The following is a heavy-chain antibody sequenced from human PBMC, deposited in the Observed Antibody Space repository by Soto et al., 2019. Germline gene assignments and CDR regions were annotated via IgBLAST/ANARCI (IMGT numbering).Heavy chain of an antibody. D-gene: IGHD6-6*01. CDR1: GFTFSSYG. Sequence: GGSLRLSCAASGFTFSSYGMHWVRQAPGKGLEWVAVISYDGSNKYYADSVKGRFTISRDNSKNTLYLQMNSLRAEDTAVYYCAKDQYSSWGGWFDPWGQGTLVTVSS. J-gene: IGHJ5*02. CDR2: ISYDGSNK. CDR3: AKDQYSSWGGWFDP. V-gene: IGHV3-30*18.